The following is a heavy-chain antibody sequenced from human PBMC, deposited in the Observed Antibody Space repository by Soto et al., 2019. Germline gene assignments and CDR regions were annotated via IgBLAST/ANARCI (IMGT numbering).Heavy chain of an antibody. Sequence: SVKVSCKASGGTFRNHVFNWVRQAPGQGLEWMGGIIPIIGTPNHAQKFQGRVTITADASTSTVYLEVSSLRSQDTAVYYCARDLESRDGNIYQLDYWGQGTLVTVSS. CDR3: ARDLESRDGNIYQLDY. D-gene: IGHD2-2*01. CDR2: IIPIIGTP. J-gene: IGHJ4*02. V-gene: IGHV1-69*13. CDR1: GGTFRNHV.